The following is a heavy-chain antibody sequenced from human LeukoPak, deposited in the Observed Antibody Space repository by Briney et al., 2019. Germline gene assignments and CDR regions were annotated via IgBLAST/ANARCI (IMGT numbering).Heavy chain of an antibody. Sequence: GGSLKSSCRGSGYSFTSYWIGWVRKMPGKGLEWMGIIYPGDSDTRYSPSFQGQVTISADKSISTAYLQWSSLKASDTAMYYCARHYSSGTDSWGQGTLVTVSS. J-gene: IGHJ4*02. CDR2: IYPGDSDT. V-gene: IGHV5-51*01. CDR1: GYSFTSYW. CDR3: ARHYSSGTDS. D-gene: IGHD6-19*01.